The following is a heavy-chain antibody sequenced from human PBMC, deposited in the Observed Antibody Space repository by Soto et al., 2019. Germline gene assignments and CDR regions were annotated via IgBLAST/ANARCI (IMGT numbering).Heavy chain of an antibody. V-gene: IGHV4-59*01. CDR2: IYYSGST. Sequence: PSETLSLTCTVSGGSISSYYWSWIRQPPGKGLEWIGYIYYSGSTNYNPSLKSRVTISVDTSKNQFSLKLSSVTAADTAVYYCARAYYYDSSGYDYWSQGTLVTISS. J-gene: IGHJ4*02. CDR3: ARAYYYDSSGYDY. CDR1: GGSISSYY. D-gene: IGHD3-22*01.